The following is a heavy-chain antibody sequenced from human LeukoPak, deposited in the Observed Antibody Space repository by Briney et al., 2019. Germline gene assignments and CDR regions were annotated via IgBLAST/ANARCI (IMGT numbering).Heavy chain of an antibody. V-gene: IGHV4-39*07. CDR3: AREGGGFDY. CDR2: IYYGGSP. D-gene: IGHD3-16*01. CDR1: GGSISTTTNS. J-gene: IGHJ4*02. Sequence: SETLSLTCNVSGGSISTTTNSWGWAWIRQRPTKGLEWIGSIYYGGSPYYTSSLKSRVTISVDTSKNQFSLKLTSVTAADTAVYYCAREGGGFDYWGQGTLVTVSS.